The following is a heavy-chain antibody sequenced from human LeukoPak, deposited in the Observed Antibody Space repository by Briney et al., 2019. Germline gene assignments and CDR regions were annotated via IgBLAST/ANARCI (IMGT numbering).Heavy chain of an antibody. J-gene: IGHJ4*02. D-gene: IGHD6-6*01. V-gene: IGHV3-23*01. CDR3: AKGSSSSRPYYFDF. CDR1: GFSFSSYA. Sequence: GGSLRLSCAASGFSFSSYAMSWVRQAPEKGLDWVSAITDDGGSTYHADSVKGRFTISRDNSKNTLYLQMNSLRVEDTAVYYCAKGSSSSRPYYFDFWGLGTLVTVSS. CDR2: ITDDGGST.